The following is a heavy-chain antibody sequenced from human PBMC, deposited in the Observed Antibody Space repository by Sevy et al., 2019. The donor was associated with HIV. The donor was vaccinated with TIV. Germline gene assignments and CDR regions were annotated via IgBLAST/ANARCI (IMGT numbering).Heavy chain of an antibody. CDR1: GITLTPYW. V-gene: IGHV3-74*01. J-gene: IGHJ4*02. CDR3: SRGLYYYDMRGHQEPGDY. D-gene: IGHD3-22*01. Sequence: GESLKISCAASGITLTPYWMHWVRQVPGKGLVWGSRINSDGSSTSYAESVKGRFTISRDNGKNTLYLQMKSLRVEDTDVYFCSRGLYYYDMRGHQEPGDYWGQGVLVTVSS. CDR2: INSDGSST.